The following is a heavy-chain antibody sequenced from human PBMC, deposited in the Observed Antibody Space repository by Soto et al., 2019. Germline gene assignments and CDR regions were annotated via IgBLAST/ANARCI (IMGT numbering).Heavy chain of an antibody. V-gene: IGHV4-61*01. Sequence: KPSETLSLTCTVSGGSVSSGSYYWSWIRQPPGKGLEWIGYIYYSGSTNYNPSLKSRVTISVDTSKNQFSLKLSSVTAADTAVYYCARDGYCSGGSCYGYYYYGMDVWGQGTTVTVSS. J-gene: IGHJ6*02. D-gene: IGHD2-15*01. CDR3: ARDGYCSGGSCYGYYYYGMDV. CDR1: GGSVSSGSYY. CDR2: IYYSGST.